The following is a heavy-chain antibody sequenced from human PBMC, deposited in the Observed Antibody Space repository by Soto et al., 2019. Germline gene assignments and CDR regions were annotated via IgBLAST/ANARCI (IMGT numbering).Heavy chain of an antibody. Sequence: QMQLVQCGPEVKKPGTSVKVSCKASRFTFTSCAMLWVRQAHGQRLEWIGWIVVGSGNTNYAQKFQERVTITRDMSTSTAYMELSSLRSEDTAVYYCAADPYSSGWYELAWGQGTLVTVSS. CDR1: RFTFTSCA. V-gene: IGHV1-58*02. D-gene: IGHD6-19*01. CDR3: AADPYSSGWYELA. J-gene: IGHJ5*02. CDR2: IVVGSGNT.